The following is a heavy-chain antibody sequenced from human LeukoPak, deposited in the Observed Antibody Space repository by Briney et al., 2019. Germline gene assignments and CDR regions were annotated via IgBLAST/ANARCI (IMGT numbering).Heavy chain of an antibody. J-gene: IGHJ4*02. Sequence: ASVKVSCKASGYTFTSYGISWVRQAPGQGLEWMGWISAYNGNTNYAQKLQGRVTMTTDTSTSTAYMELRSLRSDDTAVYYCARVAETVGLYYDILTGYYNGRGHFDYWGQGTLVTVSS. CDR2: ISAYNGNT. V-gene: IGHV1-18*01. CDR3: ARVAETVGLYYDILTGYYNGRGHFDY. D-gene: IGHD3-9*01. CDR1: GYTFTSYG.